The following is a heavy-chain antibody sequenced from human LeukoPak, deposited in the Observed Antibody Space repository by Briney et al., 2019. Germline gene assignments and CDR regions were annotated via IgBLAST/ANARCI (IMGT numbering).Heavy chain of an antibody. V-gene: IGHV3-7*01. CDR2: IKQDGSEK. Sequence: GGSLRLSCAASGFTFSSYWMSWVRQAPGKGLEWVANIKQDGSEKYYVDSVKGRFTISRDNAKNSLYLQMNSLRAEDTAVCYCARYLNSGPEDFWGQGTLVTVSS. CDR1: GFTFSSYW. D-gene: IGHD1-26*01. CDR3: ARYLNSGPEDF. J-gene: IGHJ4*02.